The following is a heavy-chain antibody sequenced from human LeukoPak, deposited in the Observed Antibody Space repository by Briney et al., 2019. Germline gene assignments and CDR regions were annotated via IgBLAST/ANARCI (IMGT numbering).Heavy chain of an antibody. CDR2: INPNSGGT. J-gene: IGHJ6*03. V-gene: IGHV1-2*02. CDR3: ARMTTVTYYYYYYMDV. Sequence: ASMKVCCKASGYTFTGYYMHWVRQAPGQGLEWMGWINPNSGGTNYAQKFQGRVTMTRDTSISTAYMELSRLRSDDTAVYYCARMTTVTYYYYYYMDVWGKGTTVTVSS. CDR1: GYTFTGYY. D-gene: IGHD4-17*01.